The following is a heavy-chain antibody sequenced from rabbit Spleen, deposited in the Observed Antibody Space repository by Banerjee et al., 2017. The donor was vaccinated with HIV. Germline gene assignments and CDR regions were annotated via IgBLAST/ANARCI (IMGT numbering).Heavy chain of an antibody. V-gene: IGHV1S7*01. CDR1: GFDFTSYY. CDR3: ARDLTGVIGWNFGW. Sequence: QLKETGGGLVQPGRSLTLSCKASGFDFTSYYMTWVRQAPGKGLEWIGYIDPIFSTTHYANWVNGRFTISSHNAQNTLYLQLNSLTAADTATYFCARDLTGVIGWNFGWWGPGTLVTVS. CDR2: IDPIFSTT. J-gene: IGHJ4*01. D-gene: IGHD1-1*01.